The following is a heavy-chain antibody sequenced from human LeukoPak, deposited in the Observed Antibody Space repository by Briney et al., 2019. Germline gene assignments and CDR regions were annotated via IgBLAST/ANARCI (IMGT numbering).Heavy chain of an antibody. CDR2: IYYSGST. D-gene: IGHD3-22*01. CDR3: ARLYYYDSSGDAFDI. CDR1: GGSISSYY. V-gene: IGHV4-59*01. J-gene: IGHJ3*02. Sequence: SETPSLTCTVSGGSISSYYWSWIRQPPGKGLEWIGYIYYSGSTNYNPSLKSRVTISVDTSKNQFSLKLSSVTAADTAVYYCARLYYYDSSGDAFDIWGQGTMVTVSS.